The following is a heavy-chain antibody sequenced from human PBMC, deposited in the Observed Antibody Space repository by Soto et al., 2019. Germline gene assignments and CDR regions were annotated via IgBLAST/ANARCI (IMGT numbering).Heavy chain of an antibody. CDR3: ARRYGGSIDY. J-gene: IGHJ4*02. Sequence: QVQLQESGPGLVKPSETLSLTCTVSGGSISSYYWSWIRQPPGKGLEWIGYIYYSGSTNYNPSLKSRATRSVYTSKNQFSLKLSSVTAADTAVYYCARRYGGSIDYWGQGTLVTVSS. CDR2: IYYSGST. V-gene: IGHV4-59*08. D-gene: IGHD2-15*01. CDR1: GGSISSYY.